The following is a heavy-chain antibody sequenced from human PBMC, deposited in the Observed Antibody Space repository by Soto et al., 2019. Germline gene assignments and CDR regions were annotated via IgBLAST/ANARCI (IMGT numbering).Heavy chain of an antibody. CDR1: GFTFSSYA. D-gene: IGHD3-22*01. V-gene: IGHV3-23*01. CDR2: ISGSGGST. J-gene: IGHJ6*02. CDR3: AKGPRITMIVVVPPGMDV. Sequence: PGGSLRLSCAASGFTFSSYAMSWVRQAPGKGLEWVSAISGSGGSTYYADSVKGRFTISRDNSKNTLYLQMNSLRAEDTAVYYCAKGPRITMIVVVPPGMDVWGQGTTVTVSS.